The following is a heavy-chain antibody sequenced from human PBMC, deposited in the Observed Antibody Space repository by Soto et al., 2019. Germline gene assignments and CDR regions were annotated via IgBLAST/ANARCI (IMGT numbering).Heavy chain of an antibody. Sequence: QPVGSLRLSCAASGFTFSSYSMNWVRQAPGKGLEWVSYISSSSSTIYYADSVKGRFTISRDNAKNSLYLQMNSLRDEDTAVYYCARESSSWSAFFNWFDPWGQGTLVTVSS. J-gene: IGHJ5*02. V-gene: IGHV3-48*02. D-gene: IGHD6-13*01. CDR2: ISSSSSTI. CDR1: GFTFSSYS. CDR3: ARESSSWSAFFNWFDP.